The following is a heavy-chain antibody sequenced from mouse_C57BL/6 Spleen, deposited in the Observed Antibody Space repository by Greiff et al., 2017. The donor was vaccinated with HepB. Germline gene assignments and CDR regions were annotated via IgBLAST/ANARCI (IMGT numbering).Heavy chain of an antibody. J-gene: IGHJ2*01. CDR1: GYSITSDYA. CDR3: ARSIMAN. Sequence: EVKLQESGPGLVKPSQSLSLTCTVTGYSITSDYAWNWIRQFPGNKLEWMGYISYSGNTSYNPSLKSRISITRDTSKNQFFLQLNSVTTEDTATYYCARSIMANWGQGTTLTVSS. CDR2: ISYSGNT. V-gene: IGHV3-2*02.